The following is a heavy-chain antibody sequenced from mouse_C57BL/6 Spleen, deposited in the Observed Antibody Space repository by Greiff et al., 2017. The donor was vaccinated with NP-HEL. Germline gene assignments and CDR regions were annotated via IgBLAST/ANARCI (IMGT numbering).Heavy chain of an antibody. J-gene: IGHJ2*01. Sequence: VKLQESGPELVKPGASVKISCKASGYAFSSSWMNWVKQRPGKGLEWIGRIYPGDGDTNYNGKFKGKATLTADKSSSTAYMQLSSLTSEDSAVYCCARGIYDGYYVSDYWGQGTTLTVSS. CDR1: GYAFSSSW. CDR2: IYPGDGDT. D-gene: IGHD2-3*01. V-gene: IGHV1-82*01. CDR3: ARGIYDGYYVSDY.